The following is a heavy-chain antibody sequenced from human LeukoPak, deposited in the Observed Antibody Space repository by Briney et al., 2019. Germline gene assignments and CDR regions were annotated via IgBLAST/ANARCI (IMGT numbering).Heavy chain of an antibody. CDR1: GGSISSSSYY. J-gene: IGHJ5*02. Sequence: PSETLSLTCTVSGGSISSSSYYWGWIRQPPGKGLEWIGSIYYSGSTYYNPSLKSRVTISVDTSKNQFSLKLSSVTAADTAVYYCARGPVVPAAKRRNWFDPWGQGTLVTVSS. D-gene: IGHD2-2*01. V-gene: IGHV4-39*01. CDR3: ARGPVVPAAKRRNWFDP. CDR2: IYYSGST.